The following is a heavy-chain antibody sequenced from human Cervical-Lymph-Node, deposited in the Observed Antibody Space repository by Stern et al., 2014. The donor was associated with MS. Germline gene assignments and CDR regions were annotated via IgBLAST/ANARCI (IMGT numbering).Heavy chain of an antibody. Sequence: EVQLVESGGGLVKPGGSLRLSCAASGFTFSVYGMTWVRQAPGRGLDWVSSISSSGSHIYYADSVEGRFSISRDNAKKFLYLNMNDLKAEDAAIYYCARSAYCGGTDCRTSPDSWGQGTVVTVSS. CDR2: ISSSGSHI. CDR3: ARSAYCGGTDCRTSPDS. CDR1: GFTFSVYG. V-gene: IGHV3-21*01. D-gene: IGHD2-21*01. J-gene: IGHJ4*02.